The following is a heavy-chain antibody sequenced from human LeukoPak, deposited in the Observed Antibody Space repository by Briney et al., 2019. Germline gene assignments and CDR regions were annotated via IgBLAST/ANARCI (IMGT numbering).Heavy chain of an antibody. D-gene: IGHD2-2*01. CDR1: GGSISSRSYY. CDR3: ASVVDSSLSDGY. J-gene: IGHJ4*02. V-gene: IGHV4-39*01. Sequence: SETLSLTCTVSGGSISSRSYYWGWIRQPPGKGLEWIGSMYYSGSTYYSPSLKSRVTISVDMSKKQISLKPRAVTAADTAVYYCASVVDSSLSDGYWGQGTLVTVSS. CDR2: MYYSGST.